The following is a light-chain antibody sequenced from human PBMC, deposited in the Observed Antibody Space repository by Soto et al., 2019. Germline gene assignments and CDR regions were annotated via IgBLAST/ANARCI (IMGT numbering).Light chain of an antibody. CDR1: SSNIGAGYD. CDR3: QSYVSSLSGAV. Sequence: QSVLTQPPSVSGAPGQRVTISCTGSSSNIGAGYDVHWYQQPPGTAPKLLIYGNSNRPSGVPDRFSGSKSGTSASLAIAGLQAEDEAEYYCQSYVSSLSGAVFGGGTKLTVL. J-gene: IGLJ2*01. V-gene: IGLV1-40*01. CDR2: GNS.